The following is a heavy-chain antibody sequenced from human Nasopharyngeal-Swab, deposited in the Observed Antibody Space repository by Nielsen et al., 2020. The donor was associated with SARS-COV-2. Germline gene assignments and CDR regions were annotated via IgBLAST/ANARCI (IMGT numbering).Heavy chain of an antibody. D-gene: IGHD4-17*01. J-gene: IGHJ4*02. CDR2: IYCSGST. CDR3: ARQRPGDYEDY. V-gene: IGHV4-59*08. Sequence: PGKGLEWIGYIYCSGSTNYNPSLKSRVTISVDTSKNQFSLKLSSVTAADTAVYYCARQRPGDYEDYWGQGTLVTVSS.